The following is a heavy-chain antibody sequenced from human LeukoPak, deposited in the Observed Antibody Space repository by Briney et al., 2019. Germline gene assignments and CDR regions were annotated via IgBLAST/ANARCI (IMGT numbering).Heavy chain of an antibody. J-gene: IGHJ4*02. D-gene: IGHD2-2*01. V-gene: IGHV1-2*02. CDR3: AGSLGYCTSKVCDLKY. CDR2: INPNSGGT. CDR1: GYTFTGYY. Sequence: ASVKVSCKASGYTFTGYYMHWVRQAPGQGLEWMGWINPNSGGTNYAQKFQGRGTMTRDTSISTAYMELSRMRSDDAAVYYCAGSLGYCTSKVCDLKYWGQRPLVTVS.